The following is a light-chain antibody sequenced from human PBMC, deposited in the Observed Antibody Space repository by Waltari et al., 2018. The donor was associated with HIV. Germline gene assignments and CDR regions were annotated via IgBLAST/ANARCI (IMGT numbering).Light chain of an antibody. J-gene: IGLJ2*01. V-gene: IGLV1-44*01. CDR2: RNQ. Sequence: QSVLTQPPSASGTLGQAVTISCFGSTSNIGSNTVIWYLHLPGAAPKLIIFRNQRRPSGVPDVFSVSQSGTSAFLTITGLRSGDEATYCCAAWDASLHVLFGGGTQLTVV. CDR1: TSNIGSNT. CDR3: AAWDASLHVL.